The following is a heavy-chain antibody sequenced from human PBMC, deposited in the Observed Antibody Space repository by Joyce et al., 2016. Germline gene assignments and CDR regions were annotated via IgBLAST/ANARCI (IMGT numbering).Heavy chain of an antibody. J-gene: IGHJ3*01. Sequence: QVQLVQSGAEVKQPGASVKVSCKFSGYIFTGYYIHWVRQAPGQGLEWMGWINPNGGGTSYVQKFQGRVTMTRDTSISTAYMELSRLTSDETAVYYCASQGLMLYASDAFDVWGQGTMVIVSS. CDR3: ASQGLMLYASDAFDV. CDR1: GYIFTGYY. V-gene: IGHV1-2*02. D-gene: IGHD2-8*01. CDR2: INPNGGGT.